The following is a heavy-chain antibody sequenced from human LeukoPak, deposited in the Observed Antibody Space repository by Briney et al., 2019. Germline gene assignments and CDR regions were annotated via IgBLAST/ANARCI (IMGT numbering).Heavy chain of an antibody. V-gene: IGHV3-7*03. CDR2: IKQDGSEK. CDR3: ARAQRRYQLELREYYYYYGMDV. CDR1: GFTFSSYW. Sequence: GGSLRLSCAASGFTFSSYWMSWVRQAPGKGLERVANIKQDGSEKYYVDSVKGRFIISRDNAKNSLYLQMNSLRAEDTAVYYCARAQRRYQLELREYYYYYGMDVWGQGTTVTVSS. D-gene: IGHD1-7*01. J-gene: IGHJ6*02.